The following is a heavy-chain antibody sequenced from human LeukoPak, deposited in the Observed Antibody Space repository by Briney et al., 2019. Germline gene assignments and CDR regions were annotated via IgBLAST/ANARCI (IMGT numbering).Heavy chain of an antibody. CDR2: INHSGST. V-gene: IGHV4-34*01. CDR3: ARGRGIGAAAGINWFDP. D-gene: IGHD6-13*01. Sequence: SETLSLTCAVYGGSFSGYYWSWIRQPPGKGLEWIGEINHSGSTNYNPSLKSRVTISVDTSKNQFSLKLSSVTAADTAVYYCARGRGIGAAAGINWFDPWGQGTLVTVSS. CDR1: GGSFSGYY. J-gene: IGHJ5*02.